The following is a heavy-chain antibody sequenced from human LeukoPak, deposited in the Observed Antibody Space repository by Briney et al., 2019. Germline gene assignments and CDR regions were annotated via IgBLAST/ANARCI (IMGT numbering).Heavy chain of an antibody. CDR3: ARGGRWLQSRFDY. V-gene: IGHV4-34*01. CDR2: INHSGST. Sequence: SSETLSLTCAVYGGSFSGYYWSWIRQPPGKELEWIGEINHSGSTNYNPSLKSRVTISVDTSKNQFSLKLSSVTAADTAVYYCARGGRWLQSRFDYWGQGTLVTVSS. J-gene: IGHJ4*02. CDR1: GGSFSGYY. D-gene: IGHD5-24*01.